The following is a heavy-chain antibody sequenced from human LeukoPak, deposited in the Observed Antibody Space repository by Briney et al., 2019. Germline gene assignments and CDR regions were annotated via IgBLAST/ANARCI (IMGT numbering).Heavy chain of an antibody. V-gene: IGHV3-11*01. Sequence: GGSLRLSCAASGFTFSDYYMSWIRQAPGKGLEWVSYIGSSGSPIYYADSVKGRFTISRDNSKNTLYLQMNSLRAEDTAVYYCAKEESGPLVAVTAHYWGQGTLVTVSS. D-gene: IGHD1-26*01. J-gene: IGHJ4*02. CDR1: GFTFSDYY. CDR3: AKEESGPLVAVTAHY. CDR2: IGSSGSPI.